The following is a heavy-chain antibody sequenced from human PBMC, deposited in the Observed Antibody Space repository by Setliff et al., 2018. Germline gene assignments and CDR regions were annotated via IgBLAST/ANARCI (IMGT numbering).Heavy chain of an antibody. V-gene: IGHV4-61*02. CDR1: GGSISSGSYH. J-gene: IGHJ4*02. CDR3: TSTPRGGINITTRAGAFDS. Sequence: SETLSLTCALSGGSISSGSYHWSWIRQPAGQGLEWVGRLHTSGTTRYSPSLKSRVTISVDTSKNQFSLRLTSVTAADTAVYYCTSTPRGGINITTRAGAFDSWGQGTLVTVSS. CDR2: LHTSGTT. D-gene: IGHD6-6*01.